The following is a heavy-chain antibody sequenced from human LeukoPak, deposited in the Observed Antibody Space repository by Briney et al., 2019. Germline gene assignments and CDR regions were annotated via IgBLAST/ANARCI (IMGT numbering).Heavy chain of an antibody. CDR1: GGSISSYY. Sequence: SETLSLTCTVSGGSISSYYWSWIRQPAGKGLDRIGRIYTSGSTNYNPSLKSRVTMSVDTSKNQFSLKLSSVTAADTAVYYCAANYYDSSGYQSWGQGTLVTVSS. J-gene: IGHJ5*02. CDR3: AANYYDSSGYQS. D-gene: IGHD3-22*01. CDR2: IYTSGST. V-gene: IGHV4-4*07.